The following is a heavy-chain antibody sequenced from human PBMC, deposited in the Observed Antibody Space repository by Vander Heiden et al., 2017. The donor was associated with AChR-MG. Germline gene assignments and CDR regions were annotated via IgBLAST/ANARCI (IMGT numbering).Heavy chain of an antibody. V-gene: IGHV4-59*01. CDR1: GGSISSYY. CDR2: IYYSGST. CDR3: ARVKEDLSFDY. Sequence: QVQLQESGPGLVKPSETLSLTCTVSGGSISSYYWSWIRQPPGKGLEWIGYIYYSGSTNYNPSLKSRVTISVDTSKNQFSLKLSSVTAADTAVYYCARVKEDLSFDYWGQGTLVTVSS. J-gene: IGHJ4*02.